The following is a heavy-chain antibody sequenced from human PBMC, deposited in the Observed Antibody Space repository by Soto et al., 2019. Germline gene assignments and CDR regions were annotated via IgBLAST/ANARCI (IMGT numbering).Heavy chain of an antibody. V-gene: IGHV3-33*01. CDR3: ARASRRSSWYGRYMDV. CDR2: IWYDGSNK. Sequence: GGSLRLSCAASGFTFSSYGMHWVRQAPGKGLEWVAVIWYDGSNKYYADSVKGRFTISRDNSKNTLYLQMNSLRAEDTAVYYCARASRRSSWYGRYMDVWGKGTTVTV. J-gene: IGHJ6*03. D-gene: IGHD6-13*01. CDR1: GFTFSSYG.